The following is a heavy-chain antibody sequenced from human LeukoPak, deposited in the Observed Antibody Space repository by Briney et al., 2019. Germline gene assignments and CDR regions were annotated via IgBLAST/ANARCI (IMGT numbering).Heavy chain of an antibody. CDR2: IYSSGTT. J-gene: IGHJ4*02. CDR3: ATLNTDGWYFDY. V-gene: IGHV4-4*07. D-gene: IGHD5-24*01. Sequence: PSETLSLTCTVSGGSTINYFRSWIRQPAGKGLEWIGHIYSSGTTHYNPSLNNRVTISLDASTSQFSLKLGSVTAADAAVYYCATLNTDGWYFDYWGQGTLVIVSS. CDR1: GGSTINYF.